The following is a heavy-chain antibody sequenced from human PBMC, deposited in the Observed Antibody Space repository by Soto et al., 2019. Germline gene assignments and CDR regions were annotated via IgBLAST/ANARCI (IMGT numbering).Heavy chain of an antibody. Sequence: EVQLVESGGGLVKPGGSLRLSCAASGFTFSSYSMNWVRQAPGKGLEWVSSISSSSSYIYYADSVKGRFTISRDNAKNSLYLEMNSLIAEDTAVYYCASVSYYGSGGDYGMDVWGQGTTVTVSS. D-gene: IGHD3-10*01. V-gene: IGHV3-21*01. CDR3: ASVSYYGSGGDYGMDV. CDR1: GFTFSSYS. CDR2: ISSSSSYI. J-gene: IGHJ6*02.